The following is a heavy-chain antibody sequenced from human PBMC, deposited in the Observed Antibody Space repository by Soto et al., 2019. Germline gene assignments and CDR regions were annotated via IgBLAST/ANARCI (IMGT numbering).Heavy chain of an antibody. D-gene: IGHD1-1*01. J-gene: IGHJ4*02. CDR3: EWRGAHNNEFDY. CDR1: GGTFSSYA. Sequence: SSVKVSCKASGGTFSSYAISWVRQAPGQGLEWMGGIIPIFGTANYAQKFQGRVTITADESTSTAYMELSSLRSEDTAVYYCEWRGAHNNEFDYWGQGTLVTVSS. V-gene: IGHV1-69*13. CDR2: IIPIFGTA.